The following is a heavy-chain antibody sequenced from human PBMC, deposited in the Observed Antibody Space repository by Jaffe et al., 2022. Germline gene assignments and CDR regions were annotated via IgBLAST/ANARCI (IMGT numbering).Heavy chain of an antibody. CDR2: ISSNGGST. J-gene: IGHJ3*02. CDR3: ASLGLFDAFDI. Sequence: EVQLVESGGGLVQPGGSLRLSCAASGFTFSSYAMHWVRQAPGKGLEYVSAISSNGGSTYYANSVKGRFTISRDNSKNTLYLQMGSLRAEDMAVYYCASLGLFDAFDIWGQGTMVTVSS. CDR1: GFTFSSYA. D-gene: IGHD3-22*01. V-gene: IGHV3-64*01.